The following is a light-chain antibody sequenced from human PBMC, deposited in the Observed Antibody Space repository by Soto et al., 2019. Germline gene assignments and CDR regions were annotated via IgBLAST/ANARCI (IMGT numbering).Light chain of an antibody. CDR1: SSDVGGYNY. CDR3: CSYADSYPYV. V-gene: IGLV2-11*01. J-gene: IGLJ1*01. CDR2: DAN. Sequence: QSALTQPRSVSGSPGQSVTISCTGTSSDVGGYNYVTWYQQHPGKAPKLIIYDANKWPSGVPDRFSGSKSGNTASLTISGLQAEDEADYYCCSYADSYPYVFGTGTKLTVL.